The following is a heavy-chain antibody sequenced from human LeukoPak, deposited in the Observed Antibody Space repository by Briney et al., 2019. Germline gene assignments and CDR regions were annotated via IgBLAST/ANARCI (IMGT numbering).Heavy chain of an antibody. CDR3: ARVGIDYDFWSGYHD. J-gene: IGHJ4*02. D-gene: IGHD3-3*01. CDR2: IYYSGST. V-gene: IGHV4-31*03. Sequence: SETLSLTCTASGGSISSGGYYWSWIRQHPGKGLEWIGYIYYSGSTYYNPSLKSRVTISVDTSKNQFSLKLSSVTAADTAVYYCARVGIDYDFWSGYHDWGQGTLVTVSS. CDR1: GGSISSGGYY.